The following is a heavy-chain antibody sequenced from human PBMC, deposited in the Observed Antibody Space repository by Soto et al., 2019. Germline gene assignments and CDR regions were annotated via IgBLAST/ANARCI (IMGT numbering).Heavy chain of an antibody. V-gene: IGHV3-23*01. CDR2: ISGSGGTT. J-gene: IGHJ5*02. Sequence: PGGSLRLSCAVSEVTFSSFAMSWVRQAPGKGLEWVSGISGSGGTTSYADSVKGRFTISRDNSKNTLYLQMNSLRAEDTALYYCARVPVRYFDWLLIAPWFDPWGQGTLVTVSS. D-gene: IGHD3-9*01. CDR3: ARVPVRYFDWLLIAPWFDP. CDR1: EVTFSSFA.